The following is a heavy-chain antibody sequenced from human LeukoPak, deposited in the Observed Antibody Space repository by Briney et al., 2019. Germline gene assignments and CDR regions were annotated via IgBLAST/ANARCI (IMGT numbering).Heavy chain of an antibody. J-gene: IGHJ4*02. CDR3: ARARAIAVAGTGLDY. D-gene: IGHD6-19*01. Sequence: PGRSLRLSCAASGFTFDDYAMHWVRQAPGKGLEWVSSISSSSSYIYYADSVKGRFTISRDNAKNSLYLQMNSLRAEDTAVYYCARARAIAVAGTGLDYWGQGTLVTVSS. CDR2: ISSSSSYI. CDR1: GFTFDDYA. V-gene: IGHV3-21*01.